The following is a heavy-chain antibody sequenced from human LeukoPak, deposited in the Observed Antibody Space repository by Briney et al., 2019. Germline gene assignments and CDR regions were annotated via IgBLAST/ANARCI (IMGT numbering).Heavy chain of an antibody. J-gene: IGHJ3*02. CDR1: GFTFSSYG. CDR3: TCLDAFDI. Sequence: GGSLRLSCAASGFTFSSYGMHWVRQAPGKGLEWVAFIRYDGSNKYYADSVKGRFTISRDNSKNTLYLQMNSLKTEDTAVYYCTCLDAFDIWGQGTMVTVSS. CDR2: IRYDGSNK. V-gene: IGHV3-30*02.